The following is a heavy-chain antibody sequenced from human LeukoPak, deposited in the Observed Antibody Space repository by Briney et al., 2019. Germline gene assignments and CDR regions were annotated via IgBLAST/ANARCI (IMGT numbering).Heavy chain of an antibody. V-gene: IGHV3-7*01. J-gene: IGHJ4*02. CDR1: GFSLSNYW. CDR3: ARSIDRSWPYDS. CDR2: IKEDGSDQ. D-gene: IGHD1-26*01. Sequence: GGSLRLSCAASGFSLSNYWMAWVRQAPGRGLEWVANIKEDGSDQHYVDSVRGRFTVSRDNAANSMSLQMSSLRPDDTAVYLCARSIDRSWPYDSWGQGTLVVVSS.